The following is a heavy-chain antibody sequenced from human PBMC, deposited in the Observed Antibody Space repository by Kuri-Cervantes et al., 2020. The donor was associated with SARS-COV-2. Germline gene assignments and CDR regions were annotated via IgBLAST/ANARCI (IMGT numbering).Heavy chain of an antibody. J-gene: IGHJ4*02. D-gene: IGHD1-26*01. V-gene: IGHV1-18*01. CDR2: ISAYNGNT. Sequence: ASVQDSCKASGYTFTSYCLSWVRQAPGQGREWMGWISAYNGNTKYAQKPQGRVTMTTDTSTSTAYMELRSLRPDDTAVYYCAGVLLVGAIAEIDYWGQGTLVTVSS. CDR1: GYTFTSYC. CDR3: AGVLLVGAIAEIDY.